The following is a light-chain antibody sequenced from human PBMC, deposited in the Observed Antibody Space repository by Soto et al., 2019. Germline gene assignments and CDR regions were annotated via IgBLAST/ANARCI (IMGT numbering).Light chain of an antibody. CDR2: DVT. CDR3: SSYAGTYPV. Sequence: QSVLTQPRSVSGSPGQSVTISCTGTSSDVGRYNLVSWYQQHPGKAPRLMIYDVTKRPSGVPDRFSGSKSGNTASLTISGLQAEDEADYYCSSYAGTYPVFGGGTKLTVL. J-gene: IGLJ3*02. V-gene: IGLV2-11*01. CDR1: SSDVGRYNL.